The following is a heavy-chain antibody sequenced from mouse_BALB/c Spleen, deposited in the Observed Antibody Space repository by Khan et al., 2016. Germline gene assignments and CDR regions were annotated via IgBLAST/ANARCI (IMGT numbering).Heavy chain of an antibody. Sequence: QVQLQQPGAELMKPGASVKISCKATGYTFSSYWIEWVKQRPGHGLEWIGEILPGSGSTNYNEKFKGKATFTADTSSNTAYMQLSSLTSEDSAVYYCARGGYRYDERAWFAYWGQGTLVTVSA. CDR1: GYTFSSYW. D-gene: IGHD2-14*01. V-gene: IGHV1-9*01. CDR3: ARGGYRYDERAWFAY. CDR2: ILPGSGST. J-gene: IGHJ3*01.